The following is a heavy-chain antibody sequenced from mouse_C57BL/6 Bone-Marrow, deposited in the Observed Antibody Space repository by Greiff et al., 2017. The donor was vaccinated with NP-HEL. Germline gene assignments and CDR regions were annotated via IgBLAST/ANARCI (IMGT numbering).Heavy chain of an antibody. J-gene: IGHJ4*01. CDR1: GYTFTSYW. CDR2: IDPNSGGT. V-gene: IGHV1-72*01. D-gene: IGHD2-4*01. Sequence: VQLQQPGAELVKPGASVKLSCKASGYTFTSYWMHWVKQRPGRGLEWIGRIDPNSGGTKYNEKFKSKATLTVDKPSSTAYMQLSSLTSEDSAVYYCARRSGYYDYDGNYYAMDYWGQGTSVTVSS. CDR3: ARRSGYYDYDGNYYAMDY.